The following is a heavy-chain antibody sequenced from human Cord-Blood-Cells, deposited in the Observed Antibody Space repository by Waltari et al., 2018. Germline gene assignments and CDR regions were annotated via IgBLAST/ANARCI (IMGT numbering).Heavy chain of an antibody. D-gene: IGHD6-6*01. J-gene: IGHJ5*02. Sequence: QLQLQESGPGLVKPSETLSLTCTVSGGSISSSSYYWGWIRQPPGKGLEWIGSIYYRWSTYYNPSLKSRVTISVDTSKNQFSLKLSSVTAADTAVYYCARRAGIAARNWFDPWGQGTLVTVSS. V-gene: IGHV4-39*01. CDR3: ARRAGIAARNWFDP. CDR1: GGSISSSSYY. CDR2: IYYRWST.